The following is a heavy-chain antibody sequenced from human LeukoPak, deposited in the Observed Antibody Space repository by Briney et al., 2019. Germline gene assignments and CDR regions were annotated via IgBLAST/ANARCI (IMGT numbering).Heavy chain of an antibody. Sequence: ASVKVSCTASGYTFTGYYMHWVRQAPGQGLEWMGWINPNSGGTNYAQTFQGRVTMTRDTSISTAYMELSRLRSDDTAVYYCARVGATGTTSPFDYWGQGTLVTVSS. CDR2: INPNSGGT. V-gene: IGHV1-2*02. CDR3: ARVGATGTTSPFDY. CDR1: GYTFTGYY. J-gene: IGHJ4*02. D-gene: IGHD1-1*01.